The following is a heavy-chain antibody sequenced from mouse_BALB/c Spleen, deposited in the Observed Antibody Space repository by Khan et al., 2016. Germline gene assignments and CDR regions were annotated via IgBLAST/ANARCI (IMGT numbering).Heavy chain of an antibody. CDR3: ARSDYDYKSAMDY. Sequence: QIQLVQSGPELKKPGETVKISCKASGYTFTNYGMNWVKQAPGKGLNWMGCINTNTGEPTYAEEFKGRFAFSLETSASTAYLQSNSLKNEDTVTYCGARSDYDYKSAMDYWGQGTTVTVSS. V-gene: IGHV9-3*02. D-gene: IGHD2-4*01. CDR2: INTNTGEP. CDR1: GYTFTNYG. J-gene: IGHJ4*01.